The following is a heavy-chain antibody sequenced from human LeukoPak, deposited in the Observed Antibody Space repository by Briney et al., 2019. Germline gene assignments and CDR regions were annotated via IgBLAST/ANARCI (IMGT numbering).Heavy chain of an antibody. D-gene: IGHD3-10*01. CDR2: ISYDGSNK. CDR3: AKDLHSGPRGN. Sequence: GRSLRLSCAASGFTFSSYGMHWVRQAPGKGLEWVAVISYDGSNKYYADSVKGRFTISRDNSKNTLYLQMNSLRAEDTAVYYCAKDLHSGPRGNWGQGTLVTVS. J-gene: IGHJ4*02. V-gene: IGHV3-30*18. CDR1: GFTFSSYG.